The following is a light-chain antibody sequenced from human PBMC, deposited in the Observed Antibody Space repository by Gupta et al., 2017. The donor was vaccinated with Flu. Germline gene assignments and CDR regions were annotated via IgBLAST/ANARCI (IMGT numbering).Light chain of an antibody. CDR1: SSYVGSYNL. J-gene: IGLJ1*01. Sequence: QSALTQPASESVSSGQSITISRTGTSSYVGSYNLVSWYQQHPGKAPKLMIYEGSKRPSGVSNRFSGSKSGNTASLTISGLQAEDEADYYCCSYAGSSSYVFGTGTKVTVL. V-gene: IGLV2-23*01. CDR2: EGS. CDR3: CSYAGSSSYV.